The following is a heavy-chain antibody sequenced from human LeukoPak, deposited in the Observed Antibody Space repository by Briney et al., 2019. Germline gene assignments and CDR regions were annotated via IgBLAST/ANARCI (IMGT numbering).Heavy chain of an antibody. CDR3: ARAIRYYDILTGYPNDAFDI. D-gene: IGHD3-9*01. V-gene: IGHV4-30-2*01. Sequence: SETLSLTCAVSGGSISSGGYSWSWLRQPPGKGLEWIGYIYHSGSTYYNPSLKSRVTISVDRSKNQFSLKLSSVTAADTAVYYCARAIRYYDILTGYPNDAFDIWGQGTMVTVSS. CDR1: GGSISSGGYS. CDR2: IYHSGST. J-gene: IGHJ3*02.